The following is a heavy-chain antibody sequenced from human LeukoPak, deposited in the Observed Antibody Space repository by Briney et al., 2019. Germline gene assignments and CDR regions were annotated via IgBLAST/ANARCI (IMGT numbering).Heavy chain of an antibody. CDR3: ARGSIMDFDY. D-gene: IGHD3-16*01. Sequence: GESLKISCKGSEYTFTSYWIGWVRQMSGKGLEWMGTIYPGDSDTRYSPSFQGQVTISADKSISTAYLQWSSLKASDTAMYYCARGSIMDFDYWGQGTLVTVSS. V-gene: IGHV5-51*01. CDR1: EYTFTSYW. J-gene: IGHJ4*02. CDR2: IYPGDSDT.